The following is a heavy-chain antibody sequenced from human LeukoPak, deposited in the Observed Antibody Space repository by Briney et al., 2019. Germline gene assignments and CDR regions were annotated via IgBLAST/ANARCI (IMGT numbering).Heavy chain of an antibody. Sequence: GESLKIPCKGSGYSFTSYWIGWVRQMPGKGLEWMGIIYPGDSDTRYNPSFQGQVTISADKSISTASLQWNSLKASDTAMYYCARLGTYCGGDCTNWYFDLWGRGTLVTVSS. D-gene: IGHD2-21*02. CDR1: GYSFTSYW. J-gene: IGHJ2*01. V-gene: IGHV5-51*01. CDR3: ARLGTYCGGDCTNWYFDL. CDR2: IYPGDSDT.